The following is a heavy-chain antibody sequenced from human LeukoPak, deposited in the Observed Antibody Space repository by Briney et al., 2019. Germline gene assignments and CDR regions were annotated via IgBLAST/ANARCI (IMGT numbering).Heavy chain of an antibody. V-gene: IGHV3-21*01. J-gene: IGHJ4*02. Sequence: GGSLRLSCAASGFTFSSYSMNWVRQAPGKGLEWVSSISSSSSYIYYADSVKGRFTISRDNAKNSLYLQMNSLRAEDTAVYYCARDAYYDILTGYSTANDFDYWGQGTLVTVSS. D-gene: IGHD3-9*01. CDR2: ISSSSSYI. CDR3: ARDAYYDILTGYSTANDFDY. CDR1: GFTFSSYS.